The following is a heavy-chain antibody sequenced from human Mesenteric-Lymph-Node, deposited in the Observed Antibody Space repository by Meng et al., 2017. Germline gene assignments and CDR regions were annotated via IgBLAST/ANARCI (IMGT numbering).Heavy chain of an antibody. V-gene: IGHV3-11*01. CDR1: GFSVSDDH. Sequence: GEFLKIPCAGSGFSVSDDHMSWIRQAPGKGLEWISYISMSSTFIYYADPVKGRFTVFRDNAKDSAFLQMHSLRAEDTTVDYCAKAPLSYCTGARCYPLDSWGQGTLVTVSS. D-gene: IGHD2-8*02. J-gene: IGHJ4*02. CDR2: ISMSSTFI. CDR3: AKAPLSYCTGARCYPLDS.